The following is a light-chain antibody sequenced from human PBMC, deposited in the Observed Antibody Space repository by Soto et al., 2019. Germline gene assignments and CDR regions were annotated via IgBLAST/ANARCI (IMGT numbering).Light chain of an antibody. CDR2: DAS. CDR3: QQYDFYPIP. V-gene: IGKV1-5*01. CDR1: QYVSTS. Sequence: DIQMTQSPSTLPASVGDRVTMTCRASQYVSTSLAWYQQKPGRAPKLLIYDASSLQSGVSSRFSGSGSGTDFSLTISSLQPDDFATYYCQQYDFYPIPFGPGTKVDIK. J-gene: IGKJ3*01.